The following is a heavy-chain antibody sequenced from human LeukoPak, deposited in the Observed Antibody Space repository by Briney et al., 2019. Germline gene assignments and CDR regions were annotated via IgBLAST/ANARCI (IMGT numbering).Heavy chain of an antibody. Sequence: PSETLPLTCTVSGGSISSSSYYWGWIRQPPGKGLEWIGNIYYRGSTYYNPSLKSQLTISVDTSNNQFSLKLTSVTAADTAVYYCARHYLMGQYTSSWPDYWGQGTLVTVSS. CDR2: IYYRGST. CDR1: GGSISSSSYY. J-gene: IGHJ4*02. CDR3: ARHYLMGQYTSSWPDY. V-gene: IGHV4-39*01. D-gene: IGHD6-13*01.